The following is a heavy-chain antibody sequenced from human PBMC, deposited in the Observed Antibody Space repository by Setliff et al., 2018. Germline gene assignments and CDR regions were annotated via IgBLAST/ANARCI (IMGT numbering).Heavy chain of an antibody. CDR3: RYWSGYYNNDY. J-gene: IGHJ4*02. Sequence: SETLSLTCTVSGLSLSSTTYYWGWIRQSPGKGLEWTGEINHSGSTNYNPSLKSRLTISVDASTNQFSLKLYSVTAADTAVYYCRYWSGYYNNDYWDQGTLVTVSS. CDR2: INHSGST. CDR1: GLSLSSTTYY. D-gene: IGHD3-3*01. V-gene: IGHV4-39*07.